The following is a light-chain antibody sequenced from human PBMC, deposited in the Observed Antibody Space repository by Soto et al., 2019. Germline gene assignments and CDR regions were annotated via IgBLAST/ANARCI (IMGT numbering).Light chain of an antibody. CDR3: QLRSDWPPTYT. J-gene: IGKJ2*01. CDR2: DTF. V-gene: IGKV3-11*01. CDR1: QIVTSS. Sequence: EIVLTQSPATLSLSPGTGATLSCRASQIVTSSLAWYQQRPGQAPLLLIYDTFTRATGIPARFSAKGAGTDFTLTISSLEPEDSAVYFCQLRSDWPPTYTFGQGTKLE.